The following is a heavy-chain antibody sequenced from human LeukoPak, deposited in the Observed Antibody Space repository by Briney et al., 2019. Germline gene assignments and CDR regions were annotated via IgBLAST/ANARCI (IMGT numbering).Heavy chain of an antibody. Sequence: PSETLSLTCTVSGGSIAGSSYYWGWIRQPPGKGLEWIGSIYYSGNTYYNPSLKSRVTISVDMPKNQFSLKLSSVTAADTAVYYCARPAQDDYYYMDVWGKGTTVTVSS. V-gene: IGHV4-39*01. CDR1: GGSIAGSSYY. CDR2: IYYSGNT. J-gene: IGHJ6*03. D-gene: IGHD6-25*01. CDR3: ARPAQDDYYYMDV.